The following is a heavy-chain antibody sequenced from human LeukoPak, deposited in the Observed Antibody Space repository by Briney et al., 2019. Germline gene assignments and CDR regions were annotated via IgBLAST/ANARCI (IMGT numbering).Heavy chain of an antibody. CDR1: GGSFSGYY. V-gene: IGHV4-34*01. D-gene: IGHD1-26*01. Sequence: KPSETLSLTCAVHGGSFSGYYWSWIRQPPGKGLEWIGEINHSGSSNYNPSLKSRVTISADTSKNQFSLTLSSVTAADTAVYYCARARIIVGATGVFDYWGQGTLVTVSS. CDR2: INHSGSS. J-gene: IGHJ4*02. CDR3: ARARIIVGATGVFDY.